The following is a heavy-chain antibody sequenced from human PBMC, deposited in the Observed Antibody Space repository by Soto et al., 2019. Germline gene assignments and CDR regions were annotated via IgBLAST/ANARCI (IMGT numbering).Heavy chain of an antibody. CDR1: GFIFTNYA. D-gene: IGHD3-16*01. J-gene: IGHJ6*02. CDR3: AGGESTDYYYYYGMDV. V-gene: IGHV3-23*01. CDR2: IGGSGGNT. Sequence: EVQLLESGGGLVQPGGSLRLSCAASGFIFTNYAMNWVRQAPGKGLEWVSVIGGSGGNTYYADSVEGRFTISRDNSKNTLYLQMNSLSSEDTAVYYCAGGESTDYYYYYGMDVWGLGTTVTVSS.